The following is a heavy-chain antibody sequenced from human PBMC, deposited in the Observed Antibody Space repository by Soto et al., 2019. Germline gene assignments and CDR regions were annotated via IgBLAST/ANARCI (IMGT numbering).Heavy chain of an antibody. CDR2: IGGSGRTT. D-gene: IGHD3-22*01. CDR1: AFTFNNYA. Sequence: PWGSLRLSCSASAFTFNNYAMSWFRQAPGKGLEWVSGIGGSGRTTYYADSVKGRFTISRDNSNNTLFLQMNSLRAEDTAVYYCAKSRYSDSSGDFYDYWGQGTLVTVSS. V-gene: IGHV3-23*01. CDR3: AKSRYSDSSGDFYDY. J-gene: IGHJ4*02.